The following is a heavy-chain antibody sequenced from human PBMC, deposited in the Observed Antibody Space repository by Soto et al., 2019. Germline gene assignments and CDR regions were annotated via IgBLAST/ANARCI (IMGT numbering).Heavy chain of an antibody. CDR2: ISAYNGST. CDR1: GYTFTSYG. D-gene: IGHD3-3*01. V-gene: IGHV1-18*01. CDR3: ARDSPHYDFWSGYYGGAFDI. Sequence: SLKVSCKASGYTFTSYGISWVRQAPGQGLEWMGWISAYNGSTNYAQKLQGRVTMTTDTSTSTAYMELRSLRSDDTAVYYCARDSPHYDFWSGYYGGAFDIWGQGTMVTVSS. J-gene: IGHJ3*02.